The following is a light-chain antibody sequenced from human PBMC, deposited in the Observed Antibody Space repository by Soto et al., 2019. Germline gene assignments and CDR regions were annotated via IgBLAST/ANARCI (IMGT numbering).Light chain of an antibody. V-gene: IGLV1-40*01. CDR1: SSNIGTGYD. J-gene: IGLJ2*01. CDR3: QSYDSSQNGPVV. Sequence: QSVLTQPPSVSGAPGQRVTISCTGSSSNIGTGYDVHWYQQFPGTAPKLLIYDNNNRPSGVPDRFSASKSGTSASLAITGLQAEDEADYYCQSYDSSQNGPVVFGGGTKVTVL. CDR2: DNN.